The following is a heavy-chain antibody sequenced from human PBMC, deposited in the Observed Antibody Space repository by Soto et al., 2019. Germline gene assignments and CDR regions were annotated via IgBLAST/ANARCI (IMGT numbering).Heavy chain of an antibody. Sequence: GGLRLSAAASSLTLTRCSMIMVRQAPGKGLEWVSSISSTTNYIYYADSMKGRFTVSRDNAKNSVYLEMNSLSAEDTAVYYCARESEDLTSNFDDWGQGTLVT. V-gene: IGHV3-21*01. CDR1: SLTLTRCS. CDR3: ARESEDLTSNFDD. CDR2: ISSTTNYI. J-gene: IGHJ4*02.